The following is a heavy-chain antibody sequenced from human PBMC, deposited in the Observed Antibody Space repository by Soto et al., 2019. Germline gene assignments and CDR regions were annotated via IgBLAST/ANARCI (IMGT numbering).Heavy chain of an antibody. J-gene: IGHJ5*02. CDR2: IYWDDDK. CDR1: GFSLSTSGVG. Sequence: QITLKESGPTLVKPTQTLTLTCTFSGFSLSTSGVGVGWIRQPPGKALEWLALIYWDDDKRYSPSLKSRLTITKDNYKNQVVLTMTNMDPVDTATYYCAHSLYDYVWGTNWFDPWGQGTLVTVSS. V-gene: IGHV2-5*02. CDR3: AHSLYDYVWGTNWFDP. D-gene: IGHD3-16*01.